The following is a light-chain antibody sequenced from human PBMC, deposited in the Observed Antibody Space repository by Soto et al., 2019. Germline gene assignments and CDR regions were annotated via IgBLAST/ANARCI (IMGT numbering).Light chain of an antibody. CDR1: GSDFGDYKY. V-gene: IGLV2-14*03. CDR3: SSFTISHTYV. CDR2: DVT. J-gene: IGLJ1*01. Sequence: QSVLTQPASASGSPGQSIAISCTGTGSDFGDYKYVSWYQQHPGKAPKLILYDVTHRPSGISDRLSGSKSGNTASLTISGLQAEDEADYYCSSFTISHTYVFGTGTKAPS.